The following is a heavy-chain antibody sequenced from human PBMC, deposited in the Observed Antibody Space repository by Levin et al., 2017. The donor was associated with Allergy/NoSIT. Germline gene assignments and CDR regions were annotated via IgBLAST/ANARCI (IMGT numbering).Heavy chain of an antibody. J-gene: IGHJ3*02. V-gene: IGHV3-7*01. D-gene: IGHD6-19*01. CDR3: GRSQLHAFEI. CDR2: INQDGSIK. Sequence: SCAASGFTFSSHWMSWVRQAPGKGLEWLANINQDGSIKHYVDSMKGRFTISRDNAKNSLYLQMNTLRGEDTAVYYCGRSQLHAFEIWGQGTMVTVSS. CDR1: GFTFSSHW.